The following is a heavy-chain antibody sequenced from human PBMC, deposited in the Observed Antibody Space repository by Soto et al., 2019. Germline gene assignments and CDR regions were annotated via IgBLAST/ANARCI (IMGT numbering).Heavy chain of an antibody. D-gene: IGHD6-25*01. CDR1: GGTFSSYA. Sequence: ASVKVSCKASGGTFSSYAISWVLQAPGQGREWMGWIIPIFGTSNYAQKFQGRVTITADESTSTAYMELSSLRSEDTAVYYCASVLPLAAYNWFDPWGQGTLVTVSS. V-gene: IGHV1-69*13. CDR3: ASVLPLAAYNWFDP. CDR2: IIPIFGTS. J-gene: IGHJ5*02.